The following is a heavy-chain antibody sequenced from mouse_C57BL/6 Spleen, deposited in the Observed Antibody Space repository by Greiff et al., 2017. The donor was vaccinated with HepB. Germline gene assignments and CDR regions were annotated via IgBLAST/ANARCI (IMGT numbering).Heavy chain of an antibody. CDR2: IDPSDSET. CDR3: ARQGGYDGYYRFAY. D-gene: IGHD2-3*01. Sequence: VQLQQPGAELVRPGSSVKLSCKASGYTFTSYWMHWVKQRPIQGLEWIGNIDPSDSETHYNQKFKDKATLTVDKSSSTAYMQLSSLTSEDSAVYYCARQGGYDGYYRFAYWGQGTLVTVSA. CDR1: GYTFTSYW. J-gene: IGHJ3*01. V-gene: IGHV1-52*01.